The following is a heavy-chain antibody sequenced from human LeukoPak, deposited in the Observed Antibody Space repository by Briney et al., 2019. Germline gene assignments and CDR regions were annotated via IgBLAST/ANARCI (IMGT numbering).Heavy chain of an antibody. V-gene: IGHV3-23*01. J-gene: IGHJ4*02. Sequence: GGSLRLSCAASGFTFSDYAMNWVRQAPGKGLEWVSGISRSGSAIYYADSVKGRFTISRDNAKNTLYLHLNSLRADDTAVYYCVKDGYSGDFPGSPDCWGQGARVAVSS. CDR2: ISRSGSAI. CDR1: GFTFSDYA. D-gene: IGHD5-12*01. CDR3: VKDGYSGDFPGSPDC.